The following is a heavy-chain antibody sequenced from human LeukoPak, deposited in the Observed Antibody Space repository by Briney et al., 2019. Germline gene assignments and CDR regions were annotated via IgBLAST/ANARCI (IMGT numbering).Heavy chain of an antibody. D-gene: IGHD5-24*01. Sequence: SETLSLTCTVSGGSITGSSSYWGWIRQPPGKGLEWIGSIYYSGSTNYNPSLKSRVTISLDTSKNQFSLKLSSVTAADTAVYYCARELPAFEWLHGFDIWGQGTMVTVSS. V-gene: IGHV4-39*07. J-gene: IGHJ3*02. CDR1: GGSITGSSSY. CDR3: ARELPAFEWLHGFDI. CDR2: IYYSGST.